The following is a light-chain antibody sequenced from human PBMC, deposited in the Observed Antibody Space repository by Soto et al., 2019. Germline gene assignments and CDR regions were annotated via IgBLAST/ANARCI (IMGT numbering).Light chain of an antibody. CDR3: AAWDDSLNGPF. Sequence: QSVLTQPPSASGTPGRRVTISCSGSSSNIGSNTVNWYQQLPGTAPKLLIYSNNQRPSGVPDRFSGSKSGTSASLAISGLQSEDEADYYCAAWDDSLNGPFFGTGTKVTVL. V-gene: IGLV1-44*01. J-gene: IGLJ1*01. CDR1: SSNIGSNT. CDR2: SNN.